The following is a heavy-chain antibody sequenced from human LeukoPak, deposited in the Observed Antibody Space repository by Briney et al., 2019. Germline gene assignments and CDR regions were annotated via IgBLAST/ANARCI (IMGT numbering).Heavy chain of an antibody. V-gene: IGHV3-21*01. D-gene: IGHD3-10*01. CDR1: GFTFSSYS. J-gene: IGHJ4*02. CDR2: ISSSSSYI. CDR3: ARSKGEIDY. Sequence: PGGSLRLSCAASGFTFSSYSMNWVRQAPGKGLEWVSSISSSSSYIYHADSVKGRFTISRDNAKNSLYLQMNSLRAEDTAVYYCARSKGEIDYWGQGTLVTVSS.